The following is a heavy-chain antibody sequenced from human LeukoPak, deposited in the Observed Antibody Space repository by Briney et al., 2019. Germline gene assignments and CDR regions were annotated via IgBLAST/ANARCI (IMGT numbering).Heavy chain of an antibody. CDR1: NYTFTAYG. V-gene: IGHV1-18*01. CDR3: ARDYSSGWYSGDY. Sequence: ASVKVSCKTFNYTFTAYGINWVRQAPGQGLEWMGWISSDNGKTNYAQKLQGRVTLTTDTTTSTAYMELRSLRSEDTAIYYCARDYSSGWYSGDYWGQGTLITVSS. J-gene: IGHJ4*02. CDR2: ISSDNGKT. D-gene: IGHD6-19*01.